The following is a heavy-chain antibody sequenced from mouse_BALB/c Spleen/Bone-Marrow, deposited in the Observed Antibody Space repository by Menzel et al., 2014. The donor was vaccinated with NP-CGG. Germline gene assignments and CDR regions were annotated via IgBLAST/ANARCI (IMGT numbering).Heavy chain of an antibody. CDR3: ARGGQLGAMDY. Sequence: EVQRVESGGGLVKPGESLKLSCAASGFTFSDYYMYWVRQTPEKRLEWVATISDGGSYTYYPDSVKGRFTISRDNAKNNLYLQMSSLKSEDTAMYYCARGGQLGAMDYWGQGTSVTVSS. V-gene: IGHV5-4*02. CDR1: GFTFSDYY. D-gene: IGHD3-2*01. CDR2: ISDGGSYT. J-gene: IGHJ4*01.